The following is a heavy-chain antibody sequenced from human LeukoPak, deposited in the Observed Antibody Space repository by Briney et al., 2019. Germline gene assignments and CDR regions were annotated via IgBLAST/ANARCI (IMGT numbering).Heavy chain of an antibody. CDR1: GFTFSSYG. J-gene: IGHJ4*02. CDR3: AKVGVGYYYDSSGYSYY. D-gene: IGHD3-22*01. Sequence: GGSLRLSCAASGFTFSSYGMSWVRQAPGKGLEWVSVISGSGGSTYYADSVKGRFTISRDNSKNTLYLQMNSLRAEDTAVYYCAKVGVGYYYDSSGYSYYWGQGTLVTVSS. V-gene: IGHV3-23*01. CDR2: ISGSGGST.